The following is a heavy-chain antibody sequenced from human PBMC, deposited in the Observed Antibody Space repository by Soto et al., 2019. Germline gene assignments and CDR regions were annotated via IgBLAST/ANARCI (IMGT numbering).Heavy chain of an antibody. CDR3: ARDEYCSSTSCYENGMDV. Sequence: SETLSLTCAVSGGSISSSNWWSWVRQPPGKGLEWIGEIYHSGSTNYNPSLKSRVTISVDKSKNQFSLKLSSVTAADTAVYYCARDEYCSSTSCYENGMDVWGQGTTVTVYS. V-gene: IGHV4-4*02. CDR2: IYHSGST. CDR1: GGSISSSNW. J-gene: IGHJ6*02. D-gene: IGHD2-2*01.